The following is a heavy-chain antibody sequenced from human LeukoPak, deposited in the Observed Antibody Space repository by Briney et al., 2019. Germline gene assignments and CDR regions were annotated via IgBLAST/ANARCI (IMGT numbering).Heavy chain of an antibody. J-gene: IGHJ4*02. CDR2: IGTAGDT. CDR3: ARGYYGSADS. V-gene: IGHV3-13*04. D-gene: IGHD3-10*01. Sequence: GGSLRLSCAASGVTFSSYEMHWVRQSTGKGLEWVSLIGTAGDTYYADSVKGRFTISRENAKNSLHLQMNSLRAGDTAVYYCARGYYGSADSWGQGTLVTVSS. CDR1: GVTFSSYE.